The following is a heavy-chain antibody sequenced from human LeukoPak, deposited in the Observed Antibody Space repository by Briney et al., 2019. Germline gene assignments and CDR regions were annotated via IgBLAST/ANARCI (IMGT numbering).Heavy chain of an antibody. D-gene: IGHD5-18*01. Sequence: GGSLRLSCAASGFTVSSSYTSWVRQAPGRGLEWVSVIYSGGSTYYADSVKGRFTISRDNSKNTLYLQMNSLRAEDTAVYYCASQRGYSYGYYYYYMDVWGKGTTVTVSS. V-gene: IGHV3-53*01. CDR1: GFTVSSSY. J-gene: IGHJ6*03. CDR3: ASQRGYSYGYYYYYMDV. CDR2: IYSGGST.